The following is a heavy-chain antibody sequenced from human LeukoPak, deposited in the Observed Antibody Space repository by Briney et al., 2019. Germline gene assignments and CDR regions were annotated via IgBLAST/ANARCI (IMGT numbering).Heavy chain of an antibody. CDR3: ATPYTSGWSLYFDN. CDR1: GFTFSSYT. CDR2: ISHDGGNK. Sequence: QSGGSLRLSCAASGFTFSSYTMHWVRQAPDKGLEWVAVISHDGGNKYYADSVKGRFTISRDNSKNTLYLQMNGLRAEETAMYYCATPYTSGWSLYFDNWGRGTLVTVSS. J-gene: IGHJ4*02. V-gene: IGHV3-30-3*01. D-gene: IGHD6-19*01.